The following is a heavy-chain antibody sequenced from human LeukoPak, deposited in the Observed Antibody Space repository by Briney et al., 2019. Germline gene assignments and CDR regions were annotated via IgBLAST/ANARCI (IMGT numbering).Heavy chain of an antibody. J-gene: IGHJ6*03. Sequence: PSETLCLTCTVSGGSIRSNYWSWIRQPPGKGLEWIGYMYYSGSTNYNPSLKSRVTISVDTSKNQFSLKLSSVTAADTAVYYCARGGLSYYYMDVWGKGTTVTVSS. CDR1: GGSIRSNY. CDR2: MYYSGST. CDR3: ARGGLSYYYMDV. V-gene: IGHV4-59*01.